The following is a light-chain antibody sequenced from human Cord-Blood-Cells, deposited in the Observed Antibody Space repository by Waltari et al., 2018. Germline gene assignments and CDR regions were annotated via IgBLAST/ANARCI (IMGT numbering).Light chain of an antibody. CDR3: QQYYSTPPWT. J-gene: IGKJ1*01. CDR1: QSVLYSSNNKNY. Sequence: DIVMTQSPDSLAVSLGERATINCKSSQSVLYSSNNKNYLAWYQQKPGQPPKLLIYWASTRESGVPDRFRGSGSGTDFTLTINSLQAEYVAVYYCQQYYSTPPWTFGQGTKVEIK. CDR2: WAS. V-gene: IGKV4-1*01.